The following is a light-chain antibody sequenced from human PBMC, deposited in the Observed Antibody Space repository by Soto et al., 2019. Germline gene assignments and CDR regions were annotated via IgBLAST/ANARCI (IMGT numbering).Light chain of an antibody. CDR2: GNS. CDR1: SSNIGAGYD. V-gene: IGLV1-40*01. CDR3: QSYDSSLSGRV. Sequence: QSVLTQPPSVSGAPGQRVTISCTGSSSNIGAGYDVHWYHQLPGTAPKLLIYGNSNRPSGVPDRFSGSKSGTSASLAITGLQAEDEADYYCQSYDSSLSGRVFGTGTKLTVL. J-gene: IGLJ1*01.